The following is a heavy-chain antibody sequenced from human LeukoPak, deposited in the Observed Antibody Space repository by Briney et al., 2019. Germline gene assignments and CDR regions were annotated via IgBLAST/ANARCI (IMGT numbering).Heavy chain of an antibody. CDR2: MNPNSGNT. D-gene: IGHD3-3*01. CDR1: GYTFTSYD. J-gene: IGHJ6*03. CDR3: ARNFGSAYYYYMDV. V-gene: IGHV1-8*01. Sequence: ASVKVSCKASGYTFTSYDINWVRQATGQGLEWMGWMNPNSGNTGYAQKFQGRVTMTRNTSISTAYMELSSLRSEDTAVYYCARNFGSAYYYYMDVWGKGTTVTISS.